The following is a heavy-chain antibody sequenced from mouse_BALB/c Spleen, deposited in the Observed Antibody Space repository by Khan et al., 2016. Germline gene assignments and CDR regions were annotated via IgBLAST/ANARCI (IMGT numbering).Heavy chain of an antibody. D-gene: IGHD1-1*01. CDR1: GYTFTNYG. CDR3: ARTYYGYAMDY. Sequence: QIQLVQCGPELKKPGETVKISCKASGYTFTNYGVNWVKQTPGKGLRWMGWINTYTGEPAYADDFKGRFAFSLETSASTAYLQINNLKNEDTTTYFCARTYYGYAMDYWGQGTSVTVSS. J-gene: IGHJ4*01. CDR2: INTYTGEP. V-gene: IGHV9-3-1*01.